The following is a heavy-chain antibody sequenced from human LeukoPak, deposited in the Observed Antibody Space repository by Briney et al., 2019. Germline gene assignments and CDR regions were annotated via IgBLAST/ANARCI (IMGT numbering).Heavy chain of an antibody. CDR3: ARAAVWDYYDSSGPRGFDY. J-gene: IGHJ4*02. CDR1: GYTFTGYY. Sequence: ASVKVSCKASGYTFTGYYMHWVRQAPGQGLEWMGRINPNSGGTNYAQKFQGRVTMTRDTSISTAYMELSRLRSDDTAVYYCARAAVWDYYDSSGPRGFDYWGQGTLVTVSS. CDR2: INPNSGGT. V-gene: IGHV1-2*02. D-gene: IGHD3-22*01.